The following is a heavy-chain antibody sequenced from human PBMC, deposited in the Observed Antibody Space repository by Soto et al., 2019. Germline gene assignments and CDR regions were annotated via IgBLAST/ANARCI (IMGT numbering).Heavy chain of an antibody. CDR3: ARHLMGGYSYGYSVYYYYGMDV. V-gene: IGHV5-10-1*01. CDR2: IDPSDSYT. Sequence: PGESLKISCKGSGYSFTSYWISWVRQMPGKGLEWKGRIDPSDSYTNYSPSFQGHVTISADKSISTAYLQWSSLKASDTAMYYCARHLMGGYSYGYSVYYYYGMDVWGQGTTVTVSS. J-gene: IGHJ6*02. CDR1: GYSFTSYW. D-gene: IGHD5-18*01.